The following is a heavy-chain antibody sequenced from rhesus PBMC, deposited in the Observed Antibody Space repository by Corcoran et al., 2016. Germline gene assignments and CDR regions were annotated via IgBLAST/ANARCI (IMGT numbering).Heavy chain of an antibody. V-gene: IGHV4-73*01. D-gene: IGHD4-23*01. J-gene: IGHJ2*01. CDR2: IDGKSAST. CDR1: GGSISGYYY. Sequence: QVQLQQWGEGLVKPSETLSLTCAVYGGSISGYYYWSWIRQPPGKGLEWIGYIDGKSASTNYNPSLKNRVTISKDTSKNQFSLKLSSVTAADTAVYYCARERGDEYSNYYFDLWGPGTPITISS. CDR3: ARERGDEYSNYYFDL.